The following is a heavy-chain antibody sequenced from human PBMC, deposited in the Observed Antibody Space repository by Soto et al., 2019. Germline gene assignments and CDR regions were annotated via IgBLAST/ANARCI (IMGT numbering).Heavy chain of an antibody. D-gene: IGHD3-10*01. CDR1: GGSISSSSYY. CDR3: AGLRWFGNNWFDP. V-gene: IGHV4-39*01. Sequence: QLQLQESGPGLVKPSETLSLTCTVSGGSISSSSYYWGWIRQPPGKGLEWIGSIYYSGSTYYNPYHKSRLTISVATSKNQCSLKLSSVTAADTAVYYCAGLRWFGNNWFDPWGQVTLVTVSS. J-gene: IGHJ5*02. CDR2: IYYSGST.